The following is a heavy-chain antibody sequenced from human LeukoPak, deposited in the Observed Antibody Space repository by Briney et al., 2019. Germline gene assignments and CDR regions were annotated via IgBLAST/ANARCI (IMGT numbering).Heavy chain of an antibody. J-gene: IGHJ4*02. CDR2: IYPGDSDT. V-gene: IGHV5-51*01. CDR3: ASTDIVAYGDFDY. CDR1: GYSFTSYW. Sequence: PGESLKISCMGSGYSFTSYWIGWVRQMPGKGLEWMGIIYPGDSDTRYSPSFQGQVTISADKSISTAYLQWSSLKASDTAMYYCASTDIVAYGDFDYWGQGTLVTVSS. D-gene: IGHD5-12*01.